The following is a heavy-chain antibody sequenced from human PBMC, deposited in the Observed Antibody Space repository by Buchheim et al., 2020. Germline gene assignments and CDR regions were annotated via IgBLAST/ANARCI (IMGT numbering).Heavy chain of an antibody. Sequence: QVQLVQSGAEVKKPGASVKVSYRASGYTFTNYYMHWVRQAPGQGLEWMGIVSPSGGSTSFTQKLQGRVTVTRDTSTSTVYMELSSLTSEDTAVYYCARAPPDDYGDSSYYFDYWGQGSL. CDR1: GYTFTNYY. J-gene: IGHJ4*02. D-gene: IGHD4-17*01. CDR3: ARAPPDDYGDSSYYFDY. CDR2: VSPSGGST. V-gene: IGHV1-46*04.